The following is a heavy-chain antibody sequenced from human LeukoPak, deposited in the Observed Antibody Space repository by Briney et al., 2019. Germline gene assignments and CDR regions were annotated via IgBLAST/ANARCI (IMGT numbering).Heavy chain of an antibody. CDR1: GFTVNSNY. V-gene: IGHV3-53*01. CDR3: ARGGLGSGWPYYFDY. CDR2: IYSGGST. Sequence: PGVALRLSCAASGFTVNSNYMSWVRQAPGKGLEWVSVIYSGGSTYYADSVKGRFTISRDNSKNTLFLQMNSLRAEDTAVYYCARGGLGSGWPYYFDYWGQGTLVTVSS. J-gene: IGHJ4*02. D-gene: IGHD6-19*01.